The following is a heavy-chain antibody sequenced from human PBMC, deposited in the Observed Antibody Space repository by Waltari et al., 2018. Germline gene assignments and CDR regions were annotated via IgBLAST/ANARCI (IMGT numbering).Heavy chain of an antibody. CDR2: IKQDGSEK. V-gene: IGHV3-7*01. J-gene: IGHJ2*01. CDR3: ARSTVTTFWYFDL. Sequence: EVQLVESGGGLVQPGGSLRLSCVASGFTFSSYWMSWVRKAPGKGLEWVANIKQDGSEKYYVDSVKGRFTISRDNAKNSLYLQMNSLRAEDTAVYYCARSTVTTFWYFDLWGRGTLVTVSS. CDR1: GFTFSSYW. D-gene: IGHD4-17*01.